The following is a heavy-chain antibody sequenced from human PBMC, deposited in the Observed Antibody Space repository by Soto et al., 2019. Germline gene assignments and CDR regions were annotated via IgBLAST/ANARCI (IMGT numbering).Heavy chain of an antibody. CDR3: ARSREYSGYDPYYFDY. J-gene: IGHJ4*02. CDR2: IYYSGST. D-gene: IGHD5-12*01. Sequence: QVQLQESGPGLVKPSQTLSLTCTVSGGSISSGGYYWSWIRQHPGKGREWIGYIYYSGSTYYNQSLKSRVTISVDTSKNQFSLKLSSVTAADTAVYYCARSREYSGYDPYYFDYWGQGTLVTVSS. V-gene: IGHV4-31*03. CDR1: GGSISSGGYY.